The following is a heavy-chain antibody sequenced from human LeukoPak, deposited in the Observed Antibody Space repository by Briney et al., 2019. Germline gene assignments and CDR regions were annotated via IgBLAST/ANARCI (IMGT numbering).Heavy chain of an antibody. CDR3: ASGSLTQTYYFDY. Sequence: PSETLSLTCTVSGGSISSSSYYWGWIRQPPGKGLEWIGSIYYSGSTYYNPSLKSRVTISVDTSKNQFSLKLSSVTAADTAVYYCASGSLTQTYYFDYWGQGTLVTVSS. V-gene: IGHV4-39*07. J-gene: IGHJ4*02. D-gene: IGHD4-23*01. CDR2: IYYSGST. CDR1: GGSISSSSYY.